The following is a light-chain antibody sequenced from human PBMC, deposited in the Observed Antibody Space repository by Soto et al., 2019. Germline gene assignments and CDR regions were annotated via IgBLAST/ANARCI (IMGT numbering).Light chain of an antibody. CDR3: QQYGRSPPLI. CDR1: QSASSNY. J-gene: IGKJ4*01. Sequence: EIVLTQSPGTLSLSPGERATLSCRASQSASSNYLAWYQQKPGQAPRLLIYAASTMATGIPDRFSGSGSGTDFTLTISRLEPEDFAVYYCQQYGRSPPLIFGGGTKLEIK. V-gene: IGKV3-20*01. CDR2: AAS.